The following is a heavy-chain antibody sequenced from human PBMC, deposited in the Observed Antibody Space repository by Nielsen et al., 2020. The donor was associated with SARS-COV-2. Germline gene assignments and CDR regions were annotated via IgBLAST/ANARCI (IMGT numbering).Heavy chain of an antibody. CDR2: IYDSGST. CDR3: ASVEFLYTRRGYGDYATTFDY. V-gene: IGHV4-39*07. D-gene: IGHD5-12*01. J-gene: IGHJ4*02. Sequence: SETLSLTCTVSGGSISSSNYYWGWIRQPPWKGLEWIGSIYDSGSTFYNPSLKSRVTITVDTSKNQFSLRLSSVTAADTAVYFCASVEFLYTRRGYGDYATTFDYWGPGTLVTVSS. CDR1: GGSISSSNYY.